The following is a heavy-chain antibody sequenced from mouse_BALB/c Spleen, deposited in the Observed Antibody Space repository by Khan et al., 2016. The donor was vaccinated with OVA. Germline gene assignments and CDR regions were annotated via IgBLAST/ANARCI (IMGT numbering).Heavy chain of an antibody. CDR3: ARGYDFFAY. V-gene: IGHV1-26*01. CDR2: VNPNTGGS. Sequence: VRLQQSGPDLVKPGASVKISCKASGYSFTLYYMTWVKQSHGKSLEWIERVNPNTGGSDYNQEFKGKAILTVDKSSNTAYMELHSLTSEDSAVYYCARGYDFFAYWGQGTLVTVSA. D-gene: IGHD2-14*01. CDR1: GYSFTLYY. J-gene: IGHJ3*01.